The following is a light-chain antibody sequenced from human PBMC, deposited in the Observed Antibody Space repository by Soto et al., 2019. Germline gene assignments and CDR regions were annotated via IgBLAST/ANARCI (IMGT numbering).Light chain of an antibody. Sequence: EIVMTQSPASLSVSPGESATLSCRASQSVSSNLAWYQQRPGQPPRLLIYGASTRATGVPARFSGSGSVTDFTLTISSLQSEDLGFYYCQQYKNWPPSTFGQGTKLEIK. CDR2: GAS. CDR1: QSVSSN. V-gene: IGKV3-15*01. CDR3: QQYKNWPPST. J-gene: IGKJ2*01.